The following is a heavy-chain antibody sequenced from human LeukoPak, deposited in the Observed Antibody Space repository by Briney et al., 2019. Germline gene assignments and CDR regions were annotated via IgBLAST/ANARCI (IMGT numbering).Heavy chain of an antibody. J-gene: IGHJ4*02. D-gene: IGHD5-12*01. V-gene: IGHV1-46*01. CDR2: INPSGDST. Sequence: GASVKVSCKASGYTFTSYYMHWVRQAPGQGLEWMGIINPSGDSTSYAQKFQGRVTMTRDTSISTAYMELSRLRSDDTAVYYCARDQEWLRFGSPDYWGQGTLVTVSS. CDR3: ARDQEWLRFGSPDY. CDR1: GYTFTSYY.